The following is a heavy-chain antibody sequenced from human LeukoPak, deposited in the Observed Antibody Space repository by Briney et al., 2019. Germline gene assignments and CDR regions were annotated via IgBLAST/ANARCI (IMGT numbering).Heavy chain of an antibody. D-gene: IGHD3-3*01. J-gene: IGHJ4*02. Sequence: GRSLRLSCAASGFTFDDYAMHWVRQAPGKGLEWVSGISWNSGSIDYADSVRGRFTISRDNAKNSLYLQMNSLRAEDTALYYCAKGITIFGVVIGLLDYWGQGTLVTVSS. V-gene: IGHV3-9*01. CDR3: AKGITIFGVVIGLLDY. CDR2: ISWNSGSI. CDR1: GFTFDDYA.